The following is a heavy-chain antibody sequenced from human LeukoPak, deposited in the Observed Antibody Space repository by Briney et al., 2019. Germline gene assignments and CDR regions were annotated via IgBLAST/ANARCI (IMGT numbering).Heavy chain of an antibody. V-gene: IGHV3-74*01. CDR1: GFTFNSYW. J-gene: IGHJ4*02. Sequence: QPGGSPRLSCAASGFTFNSYWMHWVRQAPGKGLVWVSRINNDGSSTNYADSVKGRFTTSRDNAKNTPYLQMNSLRAEDTAVYYCALRYCTSTSCYPYFDYWGQGTVVTVSS. CDR3: ALRYCTSTSCYPYFDY. D-gene: IGHD2-2*01. CDR2: INNDGSST.